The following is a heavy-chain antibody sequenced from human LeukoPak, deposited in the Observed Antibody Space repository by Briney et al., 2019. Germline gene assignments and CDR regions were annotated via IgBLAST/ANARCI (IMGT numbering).Heavy chain of an antibody. Sequence: GGSLRLSCAASGFTFSSYSMNWVRQAPGKGLEWVSSISSSSSYIYYADSVKGRFTISRDNAKNSLYLQMNSLRAEDTAVYYCASLPTLYSGSSYGMDVWAKGPRSPSP. CDR2: ISSSSSYI. CDR1: GFTFSSYS. V-gene: IGHV3-21*01. D-gene: IGHD1-26*01. CDR3: ASLPTLYSGSSYGMDV. J-gene: IGHJ6*02.